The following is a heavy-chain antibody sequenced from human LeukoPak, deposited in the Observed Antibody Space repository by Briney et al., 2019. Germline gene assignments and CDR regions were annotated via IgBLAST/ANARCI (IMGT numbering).Heavy chain of an antibody. CDR1: GFTFNSQW. V-gene: IGHV3-74*01. CDR3: ARVLIAATGGDY. D-gene: IGHD6-13*01. J-gene: IGHJ4*02. CDR2: INTDGSTT. Sequence: WGSLRLSCGASGFTFNSQWMQLVRQAPGKGLVWVSRINTDGSTTSYADSVKGRFTISRDNAKNTVYLQMNSLRADDTAVYYCARVLIAATGGDYWGQGTLVTVFS.